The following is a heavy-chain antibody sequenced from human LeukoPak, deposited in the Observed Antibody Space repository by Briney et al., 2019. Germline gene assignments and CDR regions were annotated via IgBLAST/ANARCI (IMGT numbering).Heavy chain of an antibody. J-gene: IGHJ4*02. CDR3: AKDMDTYGSGSYAIGY. Sequence: QPGGSLRLSCASSGFTFDDYAMHWVRQASGKGLEWVSLISWDGGSTYYADSVKGRFTISRDNSKNSLYLQMNSLRAEDTALYYCAKDMDTYGSGSYAIGYWGQGTLVTVSS. V-gene: IGHV3-43D*03. CDR2: ISWDGGST. CDR1: GFTFDDYA. D-gene: IGHD3-10*01.